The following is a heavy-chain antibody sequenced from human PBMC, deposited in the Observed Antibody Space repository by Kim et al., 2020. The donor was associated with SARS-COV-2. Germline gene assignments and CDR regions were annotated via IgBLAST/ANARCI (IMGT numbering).Heavy chain of an antibody. Sequence: GGSLRLSCGVSGFTFRSYYMHWVRQAPGKGLVWVSNINGDASSTNYAYSVKGRFTVSRDNGKNTLYLQMNSLRAEDTAVYYCARGNYGMDVWGQGTTVTVS. J-gene: IGHJ6*02. CDR1: GFTFRSYY. CDR2: INGDASST. V-gene: IGHV3-74*01. CDR3: ARGNYGMDV.